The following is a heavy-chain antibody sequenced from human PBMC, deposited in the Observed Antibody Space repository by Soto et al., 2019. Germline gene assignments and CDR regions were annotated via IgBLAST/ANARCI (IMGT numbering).Heavy chain of an antibody. Sequence: SETLSLTCAVSGGSISSGGYSWSWIRQPPGKGLEWIGYIYHSGSTYYNPSLKRRVTISVDRSKNQFSLKLSSVTAADTAVYYCARASVHQLHGDFDIWGQGTMVTVSS. CDR1: GGSISSGGYS. CDR3: ARASVHQLHGDFDI. J-gene: IGHJ3*02. V-gene: IGHV4-30-2*01. CDR2: IYHSGST. D-gene: IGHD6-13*01.